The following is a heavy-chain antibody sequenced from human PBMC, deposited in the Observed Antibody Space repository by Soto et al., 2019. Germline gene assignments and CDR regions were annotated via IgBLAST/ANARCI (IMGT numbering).Heavy chain of an antibody. Sequence: PSETLSLTCTVSGGSISSSSYYWGWIRQPPGKGLEWIGSIYYSGSTYYNPSLKSRVTISVDTSKNQFSLKPSSVTAADTAVYYCARPDTAMAYFDYWGQGTLVTVSS. CDR3: ARPDTAMAYFDY. CDR2: IYYSGST. CDR1: GGSISSSSYY. V-gene: IGHV4-39*01. D-gene: IGHD5-18*01. J-gene: IGHJ4*02.